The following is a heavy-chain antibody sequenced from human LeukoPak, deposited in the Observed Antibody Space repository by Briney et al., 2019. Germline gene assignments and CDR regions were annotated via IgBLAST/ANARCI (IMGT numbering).Heavy chain of an antibody. J-gene: IGHJ3*02. V-gene: IGHV3-23*01. CDR2: ISGSGGTI. Sequence: GGSLRLSCAASGFTFSKYDMNWVRQAPGKGLEWVSSISGSGGTIYYADSVKGRFTISRDISKYTLYLQMNSLRAEDTALYYCAKGGCPTCYHWDALDIWGQGTMVTVSS. CDR3: AKGGCPTCYHWDALDI. D-gene: IGHD2-2*01. CDR1: GFTFSKYD.